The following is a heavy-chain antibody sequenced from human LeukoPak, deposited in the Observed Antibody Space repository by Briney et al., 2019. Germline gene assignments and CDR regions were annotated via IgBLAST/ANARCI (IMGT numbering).Heavy chain of an antibody. CDR2: IFYSGGT. Sequence: SETLSLTCTVSGGSINTPNYYWGWIRQTPGKGLEWIGNIFYSGGTYYSPSLKSRVTISVDTSKNQFSLKLSSVTAADTAVYYCARLWGSSSWYPLRWFDPWGQGTLVTVSS. V-gene: IGHV4-39*01. CDR3: ARLWGSSSWYPLRWFDP. D-gene: IGHD6-13*01. CDR1: GGSINTPNYY. J-gene: IGHJ5*02.